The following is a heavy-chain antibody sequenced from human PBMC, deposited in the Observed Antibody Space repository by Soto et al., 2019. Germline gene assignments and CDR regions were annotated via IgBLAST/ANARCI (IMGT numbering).Heavy chain of an antibody. CDR2: INSDGSST. CDR3: ASTGDNWNYWFDP. J-gene: IGHJ5*02. CDR1: GFTFSSYW. Sequence: EVQLVESGGGLVQPGGSLRLSCAASGFTFSSYWMHWVRQAPGKGLVWVSRINSDGSSTSYADSVKGRFTISRDNAKNTLYLQMNSLRAEDTAVYYCASTGDNWNYWFDPWGQGTLVTVSS. D-gene: IGHD1-7*01. V-gene: IGHV3-74*01.